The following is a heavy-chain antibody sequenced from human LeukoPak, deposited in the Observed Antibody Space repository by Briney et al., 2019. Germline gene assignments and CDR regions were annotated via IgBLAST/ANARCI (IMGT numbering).Heavy chain of an antibody. V-gene: IGHV4-34*01. CDR2: INHSGST. D-gene: IGHD1-26*01. Sequence: SETLSLTCAVYGGSFSGYYWSWIRQPPGKGLEWIGEINHSGSTNYNPSLKSRVTISVDTSKNQFSLKLSSVTAADTAVYYCARGVGRRKEYLQHWGQGTLVTVSS. CDR3: ARGVGRRKEYLQH. J-gene: IGHJ1*01. CDR1: GGSFSGYY.